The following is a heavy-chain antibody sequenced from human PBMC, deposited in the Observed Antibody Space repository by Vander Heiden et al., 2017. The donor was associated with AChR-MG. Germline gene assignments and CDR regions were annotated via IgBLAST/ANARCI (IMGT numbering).Heavy chain of an antibody. CDR2: IYYSGST. Sequence: QLQLQESGPGLVKPSETLSLTCTVSGGSISSSSYYWGWIRQPPGKGLEWIGSIYYSGSTYYNPSLKSRVTISVDTSKNQFSLKLSSVTAADTAVYYCASPRKYYYDSSGYYYWGQGTLVTVSS. CDR1: GGSISSSSYY. V-gene: IGHV4-39*01. CDR3: ASPRKYYYDSSGYYY. J-gene: IGHJ4*02. D-gene: IGHD3-22*01.